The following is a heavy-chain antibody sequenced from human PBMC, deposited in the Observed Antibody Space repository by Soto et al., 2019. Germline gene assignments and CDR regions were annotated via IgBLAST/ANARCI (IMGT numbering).Heavy chain of an antibody. J-gene: IGHJ4*02. CDR3: ARDRGDYEVY. D-gene: IGHD4-17*01. CDR2: IYYSGST. Sequence: TLSLTCTVSGGSISSYYWSWIRQPPGKGLEWIGYIYYSGSTNYNPSLKSRVTISVDTSKNQFSLKLSSVTAADTAVYYCARDRGDYEVYWGQGTLVTVSS. V-gene: IGHV4-59*01. CDR1: GGSISSYY.